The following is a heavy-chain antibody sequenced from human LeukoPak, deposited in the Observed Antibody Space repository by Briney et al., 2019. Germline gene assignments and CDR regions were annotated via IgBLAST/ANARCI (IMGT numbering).Heavy chain of an antibody. J-gene: IGHJ4*02. CDR1: GFTFSDYY. CDR3: ASLSYSSRTWDY. D-gene: IGHD6-13*01. Sequence: PGGSLRLSCATSGFTFSDYYMNWIRHSPEKGLEWVSFISSSGSTIYYTDSVKGRFTISRDNAKNSPYLQMNNLRAEDTAVYYCASLSYSSRTWDYWGQGTLVTVSS. V-gene: IGHV3-11*04. CDR2: ISSSGSTI.